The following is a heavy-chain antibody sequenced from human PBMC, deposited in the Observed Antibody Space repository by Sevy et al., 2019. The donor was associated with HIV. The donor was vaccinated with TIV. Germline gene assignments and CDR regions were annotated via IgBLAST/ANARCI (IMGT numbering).Heavy chain of an antibody. CDR3: ARTRGDIVATITGFDY. V-gene: IGHV3-48*01. CDR1: GFTFSSYS. J-gene: IGHJ4*02. D-gene: IGHD5-12*01. Sequence: GESLKISCAASGFTFSSYSMNWVRQAPGKGLEWVSYISSSSTIYYADSVKGRFTISRDNAKNSLYLQMNSLRAEDTAVYYCARTRGDIVATITGFDYWGQGTLVTVSS. CDR2: ISSSSTI.